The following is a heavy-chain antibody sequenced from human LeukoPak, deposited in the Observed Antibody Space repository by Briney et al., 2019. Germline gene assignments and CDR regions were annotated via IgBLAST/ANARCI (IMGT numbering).Heavy chain of an antibody. CDR2: IYYSGST. Sequence: SETLSLTCTVSGGSISSSSYYWGWIRQPPGKGLEWIGSIYYSGSTYYNPSLKGRVTISVDTSKNQFSLKLSSVTAADTAVYYCARRFPDIAAAGTGWFDPWGQGTLVTVSS. CDR1: GGSISSSSYY. V-gene: IGHV4-39*01. J-gene: IGHJ5*02. CDR3: ARRFPDIAAAGTGWFDP. D-gene: IGHD6-13*01.